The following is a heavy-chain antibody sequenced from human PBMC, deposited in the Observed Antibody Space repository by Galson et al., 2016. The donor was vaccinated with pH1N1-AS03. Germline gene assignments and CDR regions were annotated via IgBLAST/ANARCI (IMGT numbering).Heavy chain of an antibody. Sequence: PALVKPPQTLTLTCTFSGFSLSTIGMRVNWVRQPPGKALEWLARIDWDDDKDYSTSLKTRLTISQDTSKNQVVLTMTNMDPVDTATYYCARIRGYSYYFDYWGQGTLVTVSS. V-gene: IGHV2-70*04. CDR2: IDWDDDK. J-gene: IGHJ4*02. CDR1: GFSLSTIGMR. CDR3: ARIRGYSYYFDY. D-gene: IGHD5-18*01.